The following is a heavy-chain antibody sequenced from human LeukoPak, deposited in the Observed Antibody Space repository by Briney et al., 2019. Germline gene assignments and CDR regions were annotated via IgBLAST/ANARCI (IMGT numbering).Heavy chain of an antibody. CDR3: ARRPDTRIWSGYYNGWFDP. CDR2: IYTSGST. D-gene: IGHD3-3*01. J-gene: IGHJ5*02. V-gene: IGHV4-4*07. CDR1: GGSISTYY. Sequence: SETLSLTCTVSGGSISTYYWSWIRQPAGKGLEWIGRIYTSGSTNYNPSLKSRVTISVDTSKNQFSLKLSSVTAADTAVYYCARRPDTRIWSGYYNGWFDPWGQGTLVTVSS.